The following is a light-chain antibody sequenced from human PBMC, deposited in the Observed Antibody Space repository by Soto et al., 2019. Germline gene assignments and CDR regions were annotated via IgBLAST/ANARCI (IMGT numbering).Light chain of an antibody. V-gene: IGKV3-11*01. CDR2: DTS. CDR3: QHHNNWFSWT. CDR1: QSVSNY. Sequence: EIVLTQSPATLSLSPGERAILSCRASQSVSNYLAWYQQRPGQAPRLLIYDTSSRATGIPARFRGSGSGTDFTLTISSLEPEDFAVYYCQHHNNWFSWTFGQGTKVEIK. J-gene: IGKJ1*01.